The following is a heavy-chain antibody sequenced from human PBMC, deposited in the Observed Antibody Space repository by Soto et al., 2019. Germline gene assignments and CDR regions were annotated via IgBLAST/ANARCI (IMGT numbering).Heavy chain of an antibody. CDR1: GFPFSDYY. Sequence: QVQLVESGGDLVKPGGSLRLSCAASGFPFSDYYMSWIRRAPGKGLGWVSSIGSSSSYTNYADSVKGRFTISRDNAKNSLYLQMNSLRAEDTAVYYCARRRPTGYYNYWGQGTLVTVSA. V-gene: IGHV3-11*05. CDR2: IGSSSSYT. D-gene: IGHD3-9*01. J-gene: IGHJ4*02. CDR3: ARRRPTGYYNY.